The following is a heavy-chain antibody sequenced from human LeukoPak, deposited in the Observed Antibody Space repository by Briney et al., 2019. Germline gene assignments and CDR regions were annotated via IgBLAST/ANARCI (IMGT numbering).Heavy chain of an antibody. Sequence: ASVKVSCKASGSTFTGYYMHWVRQAPGQGLEWMGWINPNSGGTNYAQKFQGRVTMTRDTSISTAYMELSRLRSDDTAVYYCARVGLDSSGYYAPPDYWGQGTLVTVSS. D-gene: IGHD3-22*01. J-gene: IGHJ4*02. CDR3: ARVGLDSSGYYAPPDY. CDR1: GSTFTGYY. CDR2: INPNSGGT. V-gene: IGHV1-2*02.